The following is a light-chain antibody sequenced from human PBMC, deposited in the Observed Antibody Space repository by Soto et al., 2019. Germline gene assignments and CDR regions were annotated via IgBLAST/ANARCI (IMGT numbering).Light chain of an antibody. CDR2: AAS. CDR3: QQSFSSPFT. Sequence: DIQMTQSPSSLSASVGDRVSITCRASQSIRSHLNWYQHKPGKAPKVLIYAASSLLGEVPSRFSGSGSGTDFTLTIKSLQPEDFATDYCQQSFSSPFTFGPGTKVDVK. CDR1: QSIRSH. J-gene: IGKJ3*01. V-gene: IGKV1-39*01.